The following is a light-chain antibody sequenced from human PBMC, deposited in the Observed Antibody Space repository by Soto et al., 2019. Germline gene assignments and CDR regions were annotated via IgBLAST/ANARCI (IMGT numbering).Light chain of an antibody. V-gene: IGKV3-15*01. J-gene: IGKJ4*01. CDR3: QQYNNWPPPLT. Sequence: ELVMTQSPATLSVSPGERATLSCRASQSVSSNLAWYQQKPGQAPRLLIYGASTRATGIPARFSGSGSGTAFTLTISSLPSEDFAVYYCQQYNNWPPPLTFGGGTKVEIK. CDR1: QSVSSN. CDR2: GAS.